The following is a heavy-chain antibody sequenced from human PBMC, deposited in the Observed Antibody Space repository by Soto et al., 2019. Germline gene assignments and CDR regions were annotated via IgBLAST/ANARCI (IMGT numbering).Heavy chain of an antibody. D-gene: IGHD5-18*01. V-gene: IGHV3-53*01. CDR2: FYSGGSS. Sequence: GGSLRLSCAASGSTVRNNYMSWVRQAPGKWLEWVSVFYSGGSSNYADSVKGRFTISRDSSKNTLYLQMNSLRAEDTAVYYCAYSESGYSYGLRIWGQGXLVTVYS. CDR3: AYSESGYSYGLRI. CDR1: GSTVRNNY. J-gene: IGHJ4*02.